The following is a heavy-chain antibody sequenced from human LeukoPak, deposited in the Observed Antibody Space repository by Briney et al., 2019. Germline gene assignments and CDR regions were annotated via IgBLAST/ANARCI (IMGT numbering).Heavy chain of an antibody. D-gene: IGHD2-2*01. V-gene: IGHV3-48*03. CDR3: ARDFHCSSTACYAPDAFDI. Sequence: QSGGSLRLSCAASGFTFSSYEMNWVRRAPGKGLECVSYISSSGSTMYCADSVKGRFTISRDNAKNSLYLQMNSLRAEDTAVYYCARDFHCSSTACYAPDAFDIWGQGTLVTVSS. CDR2: ISSSGSTM. CDR1: GFTFSSYE. J-gene: IGHJ3*02.